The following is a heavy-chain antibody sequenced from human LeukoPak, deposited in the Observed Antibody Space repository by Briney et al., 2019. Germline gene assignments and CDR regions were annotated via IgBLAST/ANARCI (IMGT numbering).Heavy chain of an antibody. V-gene: IGHV3-33*06. CDR2: IWYDGSNK. Sequence: GRSLRLSCAASRFTFSSYGMHWVRQAPGKGLEWVAVIWYDGSNKYYADSVKGRFTISRDNSKNTLYLQMNSLRAEDTAVYYCAKSSGGIAANNWFDPWGQGTLVTVSS. CDR3: AKSSGGIAANNWFDP. D-gene: IGHD6-13*01. CDR1: RFTFSSYG. J-gene: IGHJ5*02.